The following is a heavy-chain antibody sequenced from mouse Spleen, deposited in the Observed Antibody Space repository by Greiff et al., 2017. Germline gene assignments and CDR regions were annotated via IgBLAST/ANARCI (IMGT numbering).Heavy chain of an antibody. D-gene: IGHD3-2*01. CDR2: IYPGSGST. CDR1: GYTFTSYW. J-gene: IGHJ3*01. V-gene: IGHV1-55*01. Sequence: VQLQQPGAELVKPGASVKMSCKASGYTFTSYWITWVKQRPGQGLEWIGDIYPGSGSTNYNEKFKSKATLTVDTSSSTAYMQLSSLTSEDSAVYSCAREEDSSVYPAWFAYWGQGTLVTVSA. CDR3: AREEDSSVYPAWFAY.